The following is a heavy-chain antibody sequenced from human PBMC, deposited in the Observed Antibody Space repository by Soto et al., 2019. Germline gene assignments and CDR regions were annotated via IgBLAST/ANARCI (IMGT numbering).Heavy chain of an antibody. CDR1: GCSISSGGYY. V-gene: IGHV4-30-4*01. Sequence: SETLSLTCTVSGCSISSGGYYWSWSRQHPGTGLEWIGHISYSGSTYYNPSLKSRVTMSVDTSKNQFSLKLTSVSAADTSMYYCARVYGSGSYYFDYWGQGTLVTVSS. D-gene: IGHD3-10*01. CDR3: ARVYGSGSYYFDY. CDR2: ISYSGST. J-gene: IGHJ4*02.